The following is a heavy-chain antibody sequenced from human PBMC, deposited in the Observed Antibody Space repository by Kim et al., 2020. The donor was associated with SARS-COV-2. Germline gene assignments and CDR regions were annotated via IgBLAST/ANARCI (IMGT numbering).Heavy chain of an antibody. Sequence: ASVKVSCKASGYTFTSYGISWVRQAPGQGLEWMGWISAYNGNTNYAQKLQGRVTMTTDTSTSTAYMELRSLRSDDTAVYYCARDGLTGSLRRDWYFDLWGRGTLVTVSS. J-gene: IGHJ2*01. CDR3: ARDGLTGSLRRDWYFDL. V-gene: IGHV1-18*01. CDR1: GYTFTSYG. CDR2: ISAYNGNT. D-gene: IGHD7-27*01.